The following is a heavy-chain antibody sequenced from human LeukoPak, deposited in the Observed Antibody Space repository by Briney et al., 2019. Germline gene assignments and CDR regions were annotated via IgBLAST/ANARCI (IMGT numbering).Heavy chain of an antibody. CDR1: GGSISSGSYY. V-gene: IGHV4-61*05. Sequence: SETLSLTCTVSGGSISSGSYYWDWIRQPPGKGLEWIGDIYSSGKTNYNPSLKSRVTISVDTSKNQFSLKLSSVTAADTAVYYCARTYYDLWSGYLYYFDYWGQGTLVTVSS. CDR2: IYSSGKT. CDR3: ARTYYDLWSGYLYYFDY. J-gene: IGHJ4*02. D-gene: IGHD3-3*01.